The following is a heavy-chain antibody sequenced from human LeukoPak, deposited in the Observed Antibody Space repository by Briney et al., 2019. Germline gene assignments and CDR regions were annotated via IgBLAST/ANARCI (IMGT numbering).Heavy chain of an antibody. D-gene: IGHD2-21*01. CDR3: ARIYCGDDCLGNYYFDY. CDR1: GFTFSGYY. V-gene: IGHV3-11*01. J-gene: IGHJ4*02. CDR2: ITGDSTK. Sequence: GGSLRLSCAAPGFTFSGYYMSWIRQAPGKGLEWVSYITGDSTKYYADSVKGRFTISRDNIKNSLDLQMTSLSAEDTAVYYCARIYCGDDCLGNYYFDYWGQGTLVTVSS.